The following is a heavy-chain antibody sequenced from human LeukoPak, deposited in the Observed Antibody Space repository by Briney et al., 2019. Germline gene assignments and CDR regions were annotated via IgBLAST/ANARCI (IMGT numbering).Heavy chain of an antibody. Sequence: GASVKVSCKASGYTFTGYYMHWVRQAPGQGLEWMGWINPNSGGTNYAQKFQGRVTMTRDTSISTAYMELSRLRSDDTAVYYCARESITMIVVIDYWGQGTLVTASS. CDR1: GYTFTGYY. CDR3: ARESITMIVVIDY. V-gene: IGHV1-2*02. J-gene: IGHJ4*02. CDR2: INPNSGGT. D-gene: IGHD3-22*01.